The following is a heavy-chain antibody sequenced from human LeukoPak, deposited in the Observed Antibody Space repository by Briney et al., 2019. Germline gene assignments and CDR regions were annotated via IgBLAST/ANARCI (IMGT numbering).Heavy chain of an antibody. J-gene: IGHJ6*04. CDR2: ISAYNGNT. D-gene: IGHD2-2*01. V-gene: IGHV1-18*04. Sequence: ASVKVSCKASGYTFTSYGISWVRQAPGQGLEWMGWISAYNGNTNYAQKLQGRVTMTTDTSTSTAYMELRSLRPDDTAVYYCARKFLGYCSSTSCLYGMDVWGKGTTVTVSS. CDR3: ARKFLGYCSSTSCLYGMDV. CDR1: GYTFTSYG.